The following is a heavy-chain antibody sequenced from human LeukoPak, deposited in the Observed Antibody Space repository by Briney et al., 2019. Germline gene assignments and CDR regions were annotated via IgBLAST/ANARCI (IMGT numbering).Heavy chain of an antibody. Sequence: PGGSLRLSCAASGFTFSSYGMHWVRQAPGKGLEWVAVISYDGSNKYYADSVKGRFTISRDNSKNTLYLQMNSLRAEDTAVYYCAKDASRSSWINWFDPWGQGTLVTVSS. V-gene: IGHV3-30*18. D-gene: IGHD6-13*01. CDR3: AKDASRSSWINWFDP. CDR1: GFTFSSYG. CDR2: ISYDGSNK. J-gene: IGHJ5*02.